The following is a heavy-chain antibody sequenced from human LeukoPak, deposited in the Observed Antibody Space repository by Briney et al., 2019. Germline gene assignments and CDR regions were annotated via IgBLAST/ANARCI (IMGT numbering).Heavy chain of an antibody. CDR2: IYHSGST. CDR3: ARVGPRGSYGFDY. J-gene: IGHJ4*02. CDR1: GYSISSGYY. D-gene: IGHD5-18*01. Sequence: SETLSLTCAVSGYSISSGYYWGWIRQPPGKGLEWIGSIYHSGSTYYNPSLKSRVTISVDTSKNQFSLKLSSVTAADTAAYYCARVGPRGSYGFDYWGQGTLVTVSS. V-gene: IGHV4-38-2*01.